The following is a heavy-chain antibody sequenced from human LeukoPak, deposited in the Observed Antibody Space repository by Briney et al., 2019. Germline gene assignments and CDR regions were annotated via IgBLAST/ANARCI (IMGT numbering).Heavy chain of an antibody. CDR3: ARGGGYGSGSYPDY. Sequence: KPSETLSLTCTVSGGSVSSGSYYWGWIRQPPGKGLEWIGYMYYSGTTNYNPSLKSRITISVDTSKNQFSLKLSSVTAADTAVYYCARGGGYGSGSYPDYWGQGTLVTVSS. V-gene: IGHV4-61*01. CDR2: MYYSGTT. D-gene: IGHD3-10*01. J-gene: IGHJ4*02. CDR1: GGSVSSGSYY.